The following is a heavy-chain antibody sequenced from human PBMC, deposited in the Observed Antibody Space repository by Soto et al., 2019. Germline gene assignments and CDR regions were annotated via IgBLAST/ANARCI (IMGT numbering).Heavy chain of an antibody. D-gene: IGHD2-8*01. CDR2: INPSGGST. J-gene: IGHJ6*02. V-gene: IGHV1-46*01. CDR1: GYTFTSYY. Sequence: ASVKVSCKASGYTFTSYYMHWVRQAPGQGLEWMGIINPSGGSTSYAQKFQGRVTMTRDTSTSTVYMELSSLRSEDTAVYYCARIGPLGKGTNGVLPDAYYYYGMDVWGQGTTVTVPS. CDR3: ARIGPLGKGTNGVLPDAYYYYGMDV.